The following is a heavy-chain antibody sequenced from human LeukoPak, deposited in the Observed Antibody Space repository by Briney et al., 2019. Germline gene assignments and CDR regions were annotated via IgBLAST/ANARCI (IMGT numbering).Heavy chain of an antibody. V-gene: IGHV1-2*02. CDR1: GYTFTGYY. CDR2: INPNSGGT. CDR3: XXXXFRQWLAHRAFDI. D-gene: IGHD6-19*01. Sequence: GASVKVSCKASGYTFTGYYMHWVRQAPGQGLEWMGWINPNSGGTNYAQKFQGRVTMTRDTSISTAYMELSRLRSDDTAVYYCXXXXFRQWLAHRAFDIWGQGTMVTVSS. J-gene: IGHJ3*02.